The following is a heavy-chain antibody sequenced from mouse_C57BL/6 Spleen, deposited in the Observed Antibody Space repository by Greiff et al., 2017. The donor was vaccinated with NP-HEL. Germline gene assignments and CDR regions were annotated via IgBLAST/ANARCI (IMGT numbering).Heavy chain of an antibody. J-gene: IGHJ1*03. V-gene: IGHV1-82*01. CDR1: GYAFSSSW. D-gene: IGHD1-1*01. CDR2: IYPGDGDT. Sequence: VQLQQPGPELVKPGASVKISCKASGYAFSSSWMNWVKQRPGKGLEWIGRIYPGDGDTNYNGKFKGKATLTADKSSSTAYMQLSSLTSEDSAVYFCAREDYYGSSYRYFDVWGTGTTVTVSS. CDR3: AREDYYGSSYRYFDV.